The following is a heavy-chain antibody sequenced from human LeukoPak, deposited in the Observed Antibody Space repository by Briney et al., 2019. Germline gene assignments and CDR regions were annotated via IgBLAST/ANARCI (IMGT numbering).Heavy chain of an antibody. J-gene: IGHJ3*02. CDR1: GGSISSSSYY. Sequence: PSETLSLTCTVSGGSISSSSYYWGWIRQPPGKGLEWIGSIYYSGSTYYNPSLKSRVTISVDTSKNQFSLKLSSVTAADTAVYYCARSKVDTAMVPDAFDIWGQGTMVTVSS. D-gene: IGHD5-18*01. CDR3: ARSKVDTAMVPDAFDI. CDR2: IYYSGST. V-gene: IGHV4-39*07.